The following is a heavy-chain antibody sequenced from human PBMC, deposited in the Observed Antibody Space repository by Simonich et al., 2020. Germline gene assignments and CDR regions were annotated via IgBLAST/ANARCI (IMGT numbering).Heavy chain of an antibody. CDR1: GFTFSSSA. CDR3: ARDGERYCGGDCYSYFDY. CDR2: ISYKGRNK. Sequence: QVQLVESGGGVVQPGRSLRLSCAASGFTFSSSAMYWVRQAPGKGLEGVECISYKGRNKYYEDSVKGRFTISRDNSKNTLYLQMHSLRAEDTDVYYCARDGERYCGGDCYSYFDYWGQGTLVTVSS. J-gene: IGHJ4*02. V-gene: IGHV3-30*07. D-gene: IGHD2-21*02.